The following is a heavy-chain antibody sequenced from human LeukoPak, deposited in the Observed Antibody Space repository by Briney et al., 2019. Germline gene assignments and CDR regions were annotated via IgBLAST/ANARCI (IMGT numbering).Heavy chain of an antibody. D-gene: IGHD2/OR15-2a*01. CDR2: INPNSDGA. CDR1: GYIFTGYY. Sequence: GASVRVSCQASGYIFTGYYIHWVRQAPGQGLEWMGWINPNSDGAKFAQKFHGRVTMTRDTSISMAYMELRRLRPDDTDVYYCARDADSNTNDALDIWRRARTVTVSS. V-gene: IGHV1-2*02. CDR3: ARDADSNTNDALDI. J-gene: IGHJ3*02.